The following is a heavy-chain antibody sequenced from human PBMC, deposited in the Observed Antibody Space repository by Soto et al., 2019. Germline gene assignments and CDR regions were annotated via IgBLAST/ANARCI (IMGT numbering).Heavy chain of an antibody. CDR3: ARQRAFYFDY. Sequence: SETLSLTCTVSGGSISSYYWSWIRQPPGKGLEWIGYIYYSGSTNYNPSLKSRVTISVDTSKNQFSLKLSSVTAADTAVYYCARQRAFYFDYWGQGTLVTVSS. V-gene: IGHV4-59*08. CDR1: GGSISSYY. J-gene: IGHJ4*02. CDR2: IYYSGST.